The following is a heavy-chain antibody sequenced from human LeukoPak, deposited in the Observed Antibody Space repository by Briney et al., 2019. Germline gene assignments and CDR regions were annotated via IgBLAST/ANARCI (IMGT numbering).Heavy chain of an antibody. Sequence: SETLSLTCAVSGYSISSGYYWGWIRQPPGKGLEWIGSIYHSGSTYYNPSLKSRVTISVDTSKNQFSLKLSSVTAADTAVYYCARGSDIVVGPAAIEAWFDPWGQGTLVTVSS. CDR2: IYHSGST. J-gene: IGHJ5*02. CDR3: ARGSDIVVGPAAIEAWFDP. CDR1: GYSISSGYY. V-gene: IGHV4-38-2*01. D-gene: IGHD2-2*02.